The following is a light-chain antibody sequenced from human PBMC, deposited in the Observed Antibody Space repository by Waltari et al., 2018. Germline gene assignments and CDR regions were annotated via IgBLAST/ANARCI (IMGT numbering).Light chain of an antibody. CDR2: DTF. V-gene: IGKV3-11*01. J-gene: IGKJ4*01. CDR1: ESVLGY. Sequence: EIVLTQSPATLSVSPGERAPLSCRASESVLGYLAWYQQKPGQAPRLLIFDTFKRATGIPARFSGSGYGTDFTLTINSLETEDFALYYCQQRSIWPLTFGGGTKVDVK. CDR3: QQRSIWPLT.